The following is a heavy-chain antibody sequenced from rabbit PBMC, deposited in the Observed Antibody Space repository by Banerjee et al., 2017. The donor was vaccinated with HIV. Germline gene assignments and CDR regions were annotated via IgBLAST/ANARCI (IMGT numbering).Heavy chain of an antibody. J-gene: IGHJ6*01. CDR1: GFDFSSSYW. Sequence: QEQLVEYGGDLVQPEGSLTLTCKASGFDFSSSYWICWVRQAPGKGLELIACIYGGKSGTTWYASWAKGRFTISKTSSPTVTLQMTSLTAADTATYFCARDLAGVIGWNIGLWGPATLVTVS. CDR3: ARDLAGVIGWNIGL. CDR2: IYGGKSGTT. D-gene: IGHD4-1*01. V-gene: IGHV1S45*01.